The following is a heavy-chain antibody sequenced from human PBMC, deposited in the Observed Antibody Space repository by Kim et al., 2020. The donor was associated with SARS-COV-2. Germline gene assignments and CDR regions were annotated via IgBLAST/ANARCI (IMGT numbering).Heavy chain of an antibody. CDR1: GYTFTSYA. J-gene: IGHJ6*02. V-gene: IGHV1-3*01. Sequence: ASVKVSCKASGYTFTSYAMHWVRQAPGQRLEWMGWINADNGNTKYSQKFQGRVTITRDTSASTAYMELSSLRSEDTAVYYCAREDLLWFGESATYYHYVMDVWGQGTTVTASS. D-gene: IGHD3-10*01. CDR2: INADNGNT. CDR3: AREDLLWFGESATYYHYVMDV.